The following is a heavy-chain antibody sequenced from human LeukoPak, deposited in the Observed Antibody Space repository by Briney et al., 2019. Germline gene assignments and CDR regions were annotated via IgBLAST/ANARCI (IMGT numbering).Heavy chain of an antibody. D-gene: IGHD3-22*01. CDR2: PIGGRT. CDR3: ARGEGITMIVVATWFDP. J-gene: IGHJ5*02. V-gene: IGHV1-46*01. Sequence: PIGGRTNYAQKFQGRVTMNRETSTRTVYMELSSLRSEDTAVYYCARGEGITMIVVATWFDPWGQGTLVTVSS.